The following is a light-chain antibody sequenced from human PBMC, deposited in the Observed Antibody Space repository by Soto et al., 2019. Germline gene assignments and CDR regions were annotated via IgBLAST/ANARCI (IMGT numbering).Light chain of an antibody. CDR3: MQELQTPAWT. Sequence: DIVMTQSPLSLTVTPGEPASISCRSSQSLLHSDGRNYLDWYLQKPGQSPQLLISLGSTRSSGVPDRFIGSGSGTDFTLRISGVEAEDAGVYYCMQELQTPAWTFDQGTKVEIK. CDR1: QSLLHSDGRNY. V-gene: IGKV2-28*01. CDR2: LGS. J-gene: IGKJ1*01.